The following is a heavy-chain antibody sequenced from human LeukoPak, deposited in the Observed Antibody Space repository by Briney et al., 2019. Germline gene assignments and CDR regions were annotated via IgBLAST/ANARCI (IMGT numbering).Heavy chain of an antibody. D-gene: IGHD6-19*01. Sequence: PGGSLRLSCAASGFTFSSYWMSWVRQAPGKGLEWVANIKQDGSEKYYVDSVKGRFTISRDNAKNSLYLQMNNLRAEDTAVYYCARDRYSSAGGYYYCYMDVWGKGTTVTVSS. V-gene: IGHV3-7*01. CDR3: ARDRYSSAGGYYYCYMDV. CDR2: IKQDGSEK. J-gene: IGHJ6*03. CDR1: GFTFSSYW.